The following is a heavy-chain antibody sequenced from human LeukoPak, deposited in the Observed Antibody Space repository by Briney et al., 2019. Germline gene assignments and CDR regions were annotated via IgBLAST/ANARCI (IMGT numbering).Heavy chain of an antibody. CDR1: GFTFDDYA. V-gene: IGHV3-9*01. J-gene: IGHJ6*02. D-gene: IGHD1-26*01. CDR2: ISWNSGSI. Sequence: GRSLRLSCAASGFTFDDYAMHWVRQAPGKGLEWVSGISWNSGSIGYADSVKGRFTISRDNAKNSLYLQMNSLRAEDTALYYCAKDRGSGSYYYYYYGMDVWGQGTTVTVSS. CDR3: AKDRGSGSYYYYYYGMDV.